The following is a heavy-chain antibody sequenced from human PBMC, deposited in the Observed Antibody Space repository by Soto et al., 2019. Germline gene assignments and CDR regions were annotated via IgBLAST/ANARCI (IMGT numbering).Heavy chain of an antibody. CDR2: IFYNGNI. D-gene: IGHD5-18*01. CDR3: ARQDTAGWFNP. Sequence: QLQLQESGPELVKPSETLSLTCTVSGGSISVTNYYWGWIRQPPGKGLEWIGTIFYNGNIYYNPSLKSRVTISADTSKNQFSMKVTSVTAADTAAYYCARQDTAGWFNPWGQGTLVTVSS. J-gene: IGHJ5*02. V-gene: IGHV4-39*01. CDR1: GGSISVTNYY.